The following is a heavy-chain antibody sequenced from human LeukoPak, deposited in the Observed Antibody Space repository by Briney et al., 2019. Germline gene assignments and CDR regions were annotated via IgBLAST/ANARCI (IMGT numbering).Heavy chain of an antibody. V-gene: IGHV3-21*01. CDR2: ISSSSYI. J-gene: IGHJ4*02. CDR3: ARGDGYKQIDY. Sequence: GGSLRLSCAASGFTFSSYSMNWVRQAPGKGLEWVSSISSSSYIYYADSVKGRFTISRDSAKNSLYLQMNSLRAEDTAVYYCARGDGYKQIDYWGQGTLVTVSS. D-gene: IGHD5-24*01. CDR1: GFTFSSYS.